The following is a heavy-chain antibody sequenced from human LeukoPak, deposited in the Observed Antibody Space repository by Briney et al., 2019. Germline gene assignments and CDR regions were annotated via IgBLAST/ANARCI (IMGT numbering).Heavy chain of an antibody. D-gene: IGHD2-2*01. J-gene: IGHJ5*02. Sequence: PGGSLRLSCAASGFTFSSYEMNWVRQAPGKGLEWVSYISSSGSTIYYADSVKGRFTISRDNAKNSLYLQMNSLSAEDTAVYYCEGSSTRYNWFDLWGQGTLVTVSS. CDR1: GFTFSSYE. CDR2: ISSSGSTI. V-gene: IGHV3-48*03. CDR3: EGSSTRYNWFDL.